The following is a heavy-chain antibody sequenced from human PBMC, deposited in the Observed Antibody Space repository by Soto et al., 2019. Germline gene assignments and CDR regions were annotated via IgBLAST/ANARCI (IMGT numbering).Heavy chain of an antibody. CDR3: GKGNSKWGTGDAFDI. CDR2: ISGTGGST. Sequence: EVQLLESGGGVVQPGGSLRLSCAASGVTFNNYALKWVRQAPGKGLEWVSSISGTGGSTFYAGSAKVRFTISRDNSKNTLFLQMTSLRAEDTAVYYCGKGNSKWGTGDAFDIGGQGTMVTVSS. D-gene: IGHD7-27*01. CDR1: GVTFNNYA. J-gene: IGHJ3*02. V-gene: IGHV3-23*01.